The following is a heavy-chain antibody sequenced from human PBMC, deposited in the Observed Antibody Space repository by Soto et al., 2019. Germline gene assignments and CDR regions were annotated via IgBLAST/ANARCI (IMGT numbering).Heavy chain of an antibody. V-gene: IGHV4-59*01. J-gene: IGHJ3*02. D-gene: IGHD3-10*01. CDR1: GGSISSYY. Sequence: SETLSLTCTVSGGSISSYYCSWIRQPPGKGLEWIGYIYYSGNTNYNPSLKSRVTISVDTSKNQFSLKLSSVTAADTAVYYCASGDLSRKEGIMIGGHGTMVKVS. CDR3: ASGDLSRKEGIMI. CDR2: IYYSGNT.